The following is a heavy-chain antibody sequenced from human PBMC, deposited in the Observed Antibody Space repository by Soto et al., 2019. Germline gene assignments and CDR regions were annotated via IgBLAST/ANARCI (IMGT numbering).Heavy chain of an antibody. Sequence: SVNVSCKASGGTFSSYAISWVRQAPGQGLEWMGGIIPIFGTANYAQKFQGRVTITADESTSTAYMELSSLRSEDTAVYYCAFRNDYSNYATSGKQFDYWGQGTLVTVSS. CDR3: AFRNDYSNYATSGKQFDY. V-gene: IGHV1-69*13. CDR2: IIPIFGTA. D-gene: IGHD4-4*01. CDR1: GGTFSSYA. J-gene: IGHJ4*02.